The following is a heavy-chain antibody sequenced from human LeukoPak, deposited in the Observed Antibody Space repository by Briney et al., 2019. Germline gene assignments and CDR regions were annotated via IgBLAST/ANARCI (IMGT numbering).Heavy chain of an antibody. V-gene: IGHV4-30-4*01. Sequence: PSQTLSLTCTVSGGSIRRGDYYWSWVRQPPGRGLEWIGYIYYSGSTYYHPSLNSRVTISVDTSKNPFSLKLSSVTAADTAVYYCARYYGDYVYVRGDWFDPWRQGPLVTVSS. CDR3: ARYYGDYVYVRGDWFDP. J-gene: IGHJ5*02. CDR1: GGSIRRGDYY. D-gene: IGHD4-17*01. CDR2: IYYSGST.